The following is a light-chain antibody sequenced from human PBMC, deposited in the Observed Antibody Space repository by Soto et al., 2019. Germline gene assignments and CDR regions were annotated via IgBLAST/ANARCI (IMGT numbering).Light chain of an antibody. J-gene: IGKJ3*01. CDR3: QQRGNWPPT. V-gene: IGKV3-11*01. CDR2: DAS. Sequence: EVVLTQSPATLSLSPGERPTLSCRASQSVSSYLAWYQQKPGQTPRLLIYDASNRATGIPARFSGSGSGTDFTLTISSLEPEDFAFYFCQQRGNWPPTFGPGTKVDI. CDR1: QSVSSY.